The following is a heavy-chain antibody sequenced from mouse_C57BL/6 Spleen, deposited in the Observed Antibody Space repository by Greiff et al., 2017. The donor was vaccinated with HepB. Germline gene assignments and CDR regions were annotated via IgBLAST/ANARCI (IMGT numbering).Heavy chain of an antibody. Sequence: QVQLQQSGAELVKPGASVKISCKASGYAFSSYWMNWVKQRPGKGLEWIGQIYPGDGDTNYNGKFKGKATLNADKSASTAYMQLSSLTCEDSAVYFCARERDYYGSSYDAMDYWGQGTSVTVSS. CDR3: ARERDYYGSSYDAMDY. J-gene: IGHJ4*01. CDR1: GYAFSSYW. CDR2: IYPGDGDT. D-gene: IGHD1-1*01. V-gene: IGHV1-80*01.